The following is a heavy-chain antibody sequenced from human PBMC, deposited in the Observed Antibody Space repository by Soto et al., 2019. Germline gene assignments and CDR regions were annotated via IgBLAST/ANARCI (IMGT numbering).Heavy chain of an antibody. V-gene: IGHV5-51*01. CDR1: GYSFTSYW. CDR2: IYPGDSDT. CDR3: ARHGLYSSGVYGFDYYYGMDA. D-gene: IGHD6-19*01. J-gene: IGHJ6*02. Sequence: GESLKISCKGSGYSFTSYWIGWVRQMPGKGLEWMGIIYPGDSDTRCSPSSQGQVTISADKSISTAYLQWSSLKASDTAMYYCARHGLYSSGVYGFDYYYGMDAWGQGTTVTVSS.